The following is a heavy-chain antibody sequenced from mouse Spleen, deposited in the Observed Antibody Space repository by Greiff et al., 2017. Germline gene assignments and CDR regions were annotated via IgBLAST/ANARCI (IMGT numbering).Heavy chain of an antibody. Sequence: EVQLQQSGPELVKPGDSVKISCKASGYSFTGYFMNWVMQSHGKSLEWIGRINPYNGDTYYNQKFKGKATLTVDKSSSTAHMELRSLTSEDSAVYYCARPVITTARDAMDYWGQGTSVTVSS. V-gene: IGHV1-20*01. CDR2: INPYNGDT. J-gene: IGHJ4*01. D-gene: IGHD1-2*01. CDR3: ARPVITTARDAMDY. CDR1: GYSFTGYF.